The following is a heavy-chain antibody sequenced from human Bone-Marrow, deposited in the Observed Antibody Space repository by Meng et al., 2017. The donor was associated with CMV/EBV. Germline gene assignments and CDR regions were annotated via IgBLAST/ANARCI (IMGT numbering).Heavy chain of an antibody. V-gene: IGHV3-7*03. CDR2: IKQDGSEK. CDR1: GFTFSCYW. Sequence: SLKISCAASGFTFSCYWMGWVRQAPGKGLEWVANIKQDGSEKYYVDSVKGRFTISRDNAKNSLYLQMNSLRAEDTAVYYCARDGVGRDGNFDYWGQGTLVTVSS. J-gene: IGHJ4*02. CDR3: ARDGVGRDGNFDY. D-gene: IGHD5-24*01.